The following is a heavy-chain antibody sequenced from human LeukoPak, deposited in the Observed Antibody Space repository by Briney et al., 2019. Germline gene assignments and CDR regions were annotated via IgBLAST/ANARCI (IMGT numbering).Heavy chain of an antibody. CDR2: IRSKAYGGTT. V-gene: IGHV3-49*04. J-gene: IGHJ4*02. CDR3: TRASKDGYDY. Sequence: PGGSLRLSCTASALTFADYAMRWVRQAPGKGLEWVGFIRSKAYGGTTEYAASVKGRFTISRDDSKSIAYLQMNSLKTEDTAVYYCTRASKDGYDYWGQGTLVTVSS. CDR1: ALTFADYA. D-gene: IGHD5-24*01.